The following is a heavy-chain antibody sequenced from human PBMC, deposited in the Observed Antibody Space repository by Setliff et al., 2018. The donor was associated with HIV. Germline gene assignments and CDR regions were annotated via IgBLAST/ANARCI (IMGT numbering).Heavy chain of an antibody. V-gene: IGHV4-4*08. CDR2: IETTGTV. Sequence: TSETLSLTCNLSGDSIRSQFWTWIRQTPGKGLEWIASIETTGTVNYSPSLKSRVSISLDPSRSQFSLTLRSATAADTAVYYCARVPSAGVRGRPDLYHWFDPWGQGTLVTVSS. D-gene: IGHD3-3*01. CDR1: GDSIRSQF. CDR3: ARVPSAGVRGRPDLYHWFDP. J-gene: IGHJ5*02.